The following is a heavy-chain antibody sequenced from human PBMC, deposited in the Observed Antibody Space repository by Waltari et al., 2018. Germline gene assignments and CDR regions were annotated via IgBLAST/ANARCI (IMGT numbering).Heavy chain of an antibody. CDR2: MNTNSGNT. CDR1: GYTFTSYD. D-gene: IGHD6-13*01. J-gene: IGHJ5*02. CDR3: ARGIKRGVTSSSWLNWFDP. V-gene: IGHV1-8*02. Sequence: QVQLVQSGAEVKKPGDSVKVSCKASGYTFTSYDTHWVRQATGQGREGMGWMNTNSGNTGYAQKCQGRGTMTRNTTISTAYMELSSLRSEETAVYYGARGIKRGVTSSSWLNWFDPWGQGTLVTVSS.